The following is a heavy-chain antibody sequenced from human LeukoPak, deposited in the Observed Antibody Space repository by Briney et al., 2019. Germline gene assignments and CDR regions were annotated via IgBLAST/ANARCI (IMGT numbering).Heavy chain of an antibody. CDR2: LYNGGSP. CDR1: GFTVSSNY. Sequence: GGSLGLSCAASGFTVSSNYMTWVRQAPGKGLEWVSTLYNGGSPHYADSVKGRFTISSDKSKNTLFLQMNSLRAEDTAVYYCARAQDYCSGGSCYGYFQHWGQGSLVTVSS. J-gene: IGHJ1*01. V-gene: IGHV3-53*01. D-gene: IGHD2-15*01. CDR3: ARAQDYCSGGSCYGYFQH.